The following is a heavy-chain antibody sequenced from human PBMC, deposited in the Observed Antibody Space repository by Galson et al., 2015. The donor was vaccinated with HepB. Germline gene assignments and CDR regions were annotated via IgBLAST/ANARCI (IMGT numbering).Heavy chain of an antibody. D-gene: IGHD2-8*01. CDR2: IYTSGST. J-gene: IGHJ6*03. Sequence: LSLTCTVSGGSISSYYWSWIRQPAGKGLEWIGRIYTSGSTNYNPSLKSRVTMSVDTSKNQFSLKLSSVTAADTAVYYCARSPRADPMVSELNYYYYYMDVWGKGTTVTVSS. CDR1: GGSISSYY. V-gene: IGHV4-4*07. CDR3: ARSPRADPMVSELNYYYYYMDV.